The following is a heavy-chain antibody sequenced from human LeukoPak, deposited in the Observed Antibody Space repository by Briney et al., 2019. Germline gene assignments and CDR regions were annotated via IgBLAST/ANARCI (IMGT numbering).Heavy chain of an antibody. D-gene: IGHD6-13*01. CDR3: AKGTRSSSWVFDY. Sequence: LAGGSLRLSCAASGFTFSDYSMNWVRQAPGKGLEWVSAISGSGGSTYYADSVKGRFTISRDNSKNTLYLQMNSLRAEDTAVYYCAKGTRSSSWVFDYWGQGTLVTVSS. J-gene: IGHJ4*02. V-gene: IGHV3-23*01. CDR1: GFTFSDYS. CDR2: ISGSGGST.